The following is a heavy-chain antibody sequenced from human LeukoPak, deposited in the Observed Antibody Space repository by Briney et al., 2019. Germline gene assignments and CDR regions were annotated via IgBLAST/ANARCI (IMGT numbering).Heavy chain of an antibody. J-gene: IGHJ3*02. CDR1: GFTMNTYG. Sequence: PGGSLRLSCVASGFTMNTYGTHWVRQAPGKGLEWVAVMWYDGSNKYYADSVKGRFTISRDNSQNTLYLQMNSLRAEGTAVYYCAKESFSNPITAFDIWGQGTMVTVSS. D-gene: IGHD4-11*01. CDR3: AKESFSNPITAFDI. CDR2: MWYDGSNK. V-gene: IGHV3-33*06.